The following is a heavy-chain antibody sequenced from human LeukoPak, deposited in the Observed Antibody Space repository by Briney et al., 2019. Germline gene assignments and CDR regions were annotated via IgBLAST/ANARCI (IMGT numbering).Heavy chain of an antibody. Sequence: GSLRLSCAASGFTFDDYGMSWVRQAPGKGLEWIGEINHSGSTNYNPSLKSRVTISVDTSRNQFSLKLSSVTAADTAVYYCASTEGDIDYWGQGTLVTVSS. CDR1: GFTFDDYG. V-gene: IGHV4-34*01. D-gene: IGHD2-21*02. CDR2: INHSGST. J-gene: IGHJ4*02. CDR3: ASTEGDIDY.